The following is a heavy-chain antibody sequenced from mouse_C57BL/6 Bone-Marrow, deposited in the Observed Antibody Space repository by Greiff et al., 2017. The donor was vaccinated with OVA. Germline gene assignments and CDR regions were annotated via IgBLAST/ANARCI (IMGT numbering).Heavy chain of an antibody. J-gene: IGHJ3*01. CDR2: IWSGGST. D-gene: IGHD2-4*01. Sequence: QVQLQQSGPGLVQPSQSLSITCTASGFSLTSYGVHWVRQSPGKGLEWLGVIWSGGSTDYNAAFISRLSISKDNSKSQVFFKMNSLQADDTAIYYCARRGDYAWFAYWGQGTLVTVSA. V-gene: IGHV2-2*01. CDR3: ARRGDYAWFAY. CDR1: GFSLTSYG.